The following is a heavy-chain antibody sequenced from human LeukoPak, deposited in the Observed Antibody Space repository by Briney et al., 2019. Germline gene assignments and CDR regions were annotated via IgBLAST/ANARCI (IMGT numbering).Heavy chain of an antibody. CDR1: GFTFSSYA. CDR2: ISYDGSNK. Sequence: GGSLRLSCAASGFTFSSYAMHWVRQAPGKGLEWVAVISYDGSNKYYADSVKGRFTISRDNSENTLYLQMNSLRAEDTAVYYCAREVAGFDYWGQGTLVTVSS. CDR3: AREVAGFDY. J-gene: IGHJ4*02. V-gene: IGHV3-30*04.